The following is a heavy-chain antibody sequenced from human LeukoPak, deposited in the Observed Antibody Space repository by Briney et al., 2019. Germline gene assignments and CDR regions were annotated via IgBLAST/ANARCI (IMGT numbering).Heavy chain of an antibody. Sequence: GESLKISCKGSGYSFTSYWIGWVRQMPGKGLEWMGIIYPGDSDTRYSPSFQGQVTISADKSISTAYLQWSSLKASDTAMYYCARHQIRGAYRDNYYYYYMDVWGKGTTVTVSS. J-gene: IGHJ6*03. D-gene: IGHD3-10*01. CDR2: IYPGDSDT. CDR3: ARHQIRGAYRDNYYYYYMDV. CDR1: GYSFTSYW. V-gene: IGHV5-51*01.